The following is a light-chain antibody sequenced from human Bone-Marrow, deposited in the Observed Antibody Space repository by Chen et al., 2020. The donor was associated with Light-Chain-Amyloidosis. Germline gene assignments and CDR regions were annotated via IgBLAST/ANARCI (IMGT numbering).Light chain of an antibody. CDR1: ALPKQY. CDR2: KDH. J-gene: IGLJ3*02. CDR3: QSTDSTTTYGV. V-gene: IGLV3-25*03. Sequence: SYELTQPPSVSVSPGQTARITCPGDALPKQYVYWFQQKPGQAPVIVMYKDHERPSGIPERFSGTSSGTTVTLTISRVQTEDEADYYCQSTDSTTTYGVFGGGTQLTVL.